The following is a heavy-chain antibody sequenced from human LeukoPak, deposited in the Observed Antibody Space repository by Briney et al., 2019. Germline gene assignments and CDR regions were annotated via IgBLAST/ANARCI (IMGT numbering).Heavy chain of an antibody. J-gene: IGHJ5*02. CDR2: ITSSNSYI. V-gene: IGHV3-21*01. CDR1: GFTFSSYS. D-gene: IGHD3-10*01. CDR3: TRDQNFYGSGRGFDP. Sequence: GGSLRLSCAASGFTFSSYSMNWVRQAPGKGLEWVSSITSSNSYIHYADSVKGRFTISRDNAKDSLYLQMNSLRAEDTAIYYCTRDQNFYGSGRGFDPWGQGTLVTVSS.